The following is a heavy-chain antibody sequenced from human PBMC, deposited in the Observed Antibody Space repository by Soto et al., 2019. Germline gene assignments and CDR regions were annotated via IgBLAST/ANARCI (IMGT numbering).Heavy chain of an antibody. CDR3: ARSIVVVTALDY. CDR1: GYTFTSYA. V-gene: IGHV1-3*05. D-gene: IGHD2-21*02. J-gene: IGHJ4*02. Sequence: QVQLVQSGAEEKKPGASVKVSCKASGYTFTSYAMHWVRQAPGQGLEWMGWINAGNGNTKYSQKFQGRVTITRDTSASTADMELSRLRSEDTAVYYCARSIVVVTALDYWGQGTLVTVSS. CDR2: INAGNGNT.